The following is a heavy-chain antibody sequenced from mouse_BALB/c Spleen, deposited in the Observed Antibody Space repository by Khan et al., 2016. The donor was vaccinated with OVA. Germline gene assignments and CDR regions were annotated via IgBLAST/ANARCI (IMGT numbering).Heavy chain of an antibody. CDR1: GFTFTNYG. J-gene: IGHJ4*01. D-gene: IGHD2-14*01. CDR2: INTYTGES. CDR3: ARVGYNGTMDC. V-gene: IGHV9-3-1*01. Sequence: QIQLVQSGPELKKPGETVQISCKASGFTFTNYGMNWVKQAPGKGLKWMGWINTYTGESTFADDFKGRFAFSLETSASTASLQINSLKNEDTATYCCARVGYNGTMDCWGQGTSVTVSS.